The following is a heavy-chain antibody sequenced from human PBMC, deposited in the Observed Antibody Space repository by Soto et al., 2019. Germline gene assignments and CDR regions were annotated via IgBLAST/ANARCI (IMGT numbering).Heavy chain of an antibody. CDR1: GFTVSSNY. CDR2: IYSGGST. CDR3: ARGHDFWSGYRVHYYGMDV. D-gene: IGHD3-3*01. Sequence: GGSLRLSCAASGFTVSSNYMSWVRQAPGKGLEWVSVIYSGGSTYYADSVKGRFTISRDNSKNTLYLQMNSLRAEDTAVYYCARGHDFWSGYRVHYYGMDVWGQRTTVTVSS. V-gene: IGHV3-53*01. J-gene: IGHJ6*02.